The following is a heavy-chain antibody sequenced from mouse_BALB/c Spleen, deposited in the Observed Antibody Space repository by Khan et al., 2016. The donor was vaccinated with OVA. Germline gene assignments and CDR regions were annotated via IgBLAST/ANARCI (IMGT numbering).Heavy chain of an antibody. J-gene: IGHJ3*01. CDR1: GYTFTDYV. V-gene: IGHV1-81*01. CDR3: ARGGYGTSGAY. CDR2: IYPGSGNT. D-gene: IGHD1-1*01. Sequence: QVQLQQSGPELVKPGASVKMSCKASGYTFTDYVLTWVKQRTGQGLEWIGEIYPGSGNTYYNEKFKGKATLTVDKSSNTAYIQLSSLTFEDSAVSFCARGGYGTSGAYWGQGTLVTVSA.